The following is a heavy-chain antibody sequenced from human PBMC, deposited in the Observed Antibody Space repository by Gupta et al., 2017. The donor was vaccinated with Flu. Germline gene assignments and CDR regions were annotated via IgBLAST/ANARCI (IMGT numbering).Heavy chain of an antibody. CDR2: MSSSTGYI. D-gene: IGHD6-19*01. CDR3: ARVRHGSSSGWFDY. V-gene: IGHV3-21*02. Sequence: EVQLVESGGGLVKPGGSLRLSCAASGFTFSSYAMTWVRQAPGKGLEWVSSMSSSTGYIWYVDSVKGRFTISRDNAKNSLYLQMNGLRVEDTAFYYCARVRHGSSSGWFDYWGQGTLVSVSS. CDR1: GFTFSSYA. J-gene: IGHJ4*02.